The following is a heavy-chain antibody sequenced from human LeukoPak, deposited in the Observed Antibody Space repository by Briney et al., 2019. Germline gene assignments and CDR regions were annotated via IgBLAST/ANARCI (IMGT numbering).Heavy chain of an antibody. D-gene: IGHD3-3*01. J-gene: IGHJ4*02. CDR1: GYTFTSYG. CDR3: ARGGDYDFWSGYLERPPDY. V-gene: IGHV1-18*01. CDR2: ISAYSGNT. Sequence: ASVKVSCKASGYTFTSYGISWVRQAPGQGLEWMGWISAYSGNTNYAQKLQGRVTMTTDTSTSTAYMELRSLRSDDTAVYYCARGGDYDFWSGYLERPPDYWGQGTLVTVSS.